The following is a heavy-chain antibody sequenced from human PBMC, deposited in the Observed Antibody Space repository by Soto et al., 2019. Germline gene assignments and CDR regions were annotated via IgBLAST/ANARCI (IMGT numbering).Heavy chain of an antibody. D-gene: IGHD6-6*01. J-gene: IGHJ6*02. Sequence: VQLVESGGGVVQPGRSLRLSCAASGFTFSSYGMHWVRQAPGKGLEWVAVISYDGSNKYYADSVKGRFTISRDNSKNTLYLQMNSLRAEDTAVYYCAPGGYSSSPGGWYYGMDVWGQGTTVTVSS. CDR3: APGGYSSSPGGWYYGMDV. V-gene: IGHV3-30*03. CDR2: ISYDGSNK. CDR1: GFTFSSYG.